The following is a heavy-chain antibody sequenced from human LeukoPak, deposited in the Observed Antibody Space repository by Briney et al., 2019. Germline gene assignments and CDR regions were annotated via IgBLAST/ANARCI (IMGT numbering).Heavy chain of an antibody. CDR3: VRLRRNSDRSGYYYYYDY. Sequence: GGTLRLSCAASGYTFSDFSVNWVRQAPGKGLEWVSAISVRSNYRYYADSVRGRFTIPRDDARDSLFLQMNSLRAEDTAVYFCVRLRRNSDRSGYYYYYDYWGQGTLVTVSS. CDR1: GYTFSDFS. J-gene: IGHJ4*02. CDR2: ISVRSNYR. D-gene: IGHD3-22*01. V-gene: IGHV3-21*01.